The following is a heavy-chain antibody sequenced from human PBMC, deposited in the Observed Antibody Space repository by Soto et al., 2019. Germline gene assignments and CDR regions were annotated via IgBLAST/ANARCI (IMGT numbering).Heavy chain of an antibody. D-gene: IGHD3-10*01. CDR2: ISYDGSNK. J-gene: IGHJ4*02. CDR1: GFTFSSYG. Sequence: QVQLVESGGGVVQPGRSLRLSCAASGFTFSSYGMHWVRQAPGKGLEWVAVISYDGSNKYYADSVKGRFTISRDNSKNTLYLQMNSLRAEDTAVYYCAKWGVGYYFDYWGQGTLVTVSS. V-gene: IGHV3-30*18. CDR3: AKWGVGYYFDY.